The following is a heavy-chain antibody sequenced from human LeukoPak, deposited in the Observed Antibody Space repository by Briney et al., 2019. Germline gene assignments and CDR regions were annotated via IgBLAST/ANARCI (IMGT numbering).Heavy chain of an antibody. J-gene: IGHJ5*02. Sequence: PSETLSHTCAVSGGSISSSNWWSWVRQPPGKGLEWIGEIYHSGSTNYNPSLKSRVTISVDKSKNQFSLKLSSVTAADTAVYYCARVINYYGSGSYYNEGDWFDPWGQGTLVTVSS. CDR3: ARVINYYGSGSYYNEGDWFDP. CDR2: IYHSGST. CDR1: GGSISSSNW. D-gene: IGHD3-10*01. V-gene: IGHV4-4*02.